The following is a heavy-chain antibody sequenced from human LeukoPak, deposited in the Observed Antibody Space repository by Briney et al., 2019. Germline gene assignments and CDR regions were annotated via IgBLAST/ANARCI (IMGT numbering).Heavy chain of an antibody. J-gene: IGHJ6*02. CDR3: ASSEQLGPIKNYYYGMDV. CDR2: ITPILGIA. Sequence: SVKVSCKASGGTFSSYTISWVRQAPGQGLEWMGRITPILGIATYAQKFQGRVTITADKSTSTAYMELSSLRSEDTAVYYCASSEQLGPIKNYYYGMDVWGQGTTVTVSS. D-gene: IGHD6-6*01. CDR1: GGTFSSYT. V-gene: IGHV1-69*02.